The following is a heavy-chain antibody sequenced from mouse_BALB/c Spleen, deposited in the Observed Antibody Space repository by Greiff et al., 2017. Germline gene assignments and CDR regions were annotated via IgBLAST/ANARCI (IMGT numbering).Heavy chain of an antibody. CDR2: ISSGGST. Sequence: EVKLMESGGGLVKPGGSLKLSCAASGFTFSSYAMSWVRQTPEKRLEWVASISSGGSTYYPDSVKGRFTISRDNARNILYLQMSSLRSEDTAMYYCTREDYYGSSLFAYWGQGTLVTVSA. J-gene: IGHJ3*01. D-gene: IGHD1-1*01. CDR3: TREDYYGSSLFAY. V-gene: IGHV5-6-5*01. CDR1: GFTFSSYA.